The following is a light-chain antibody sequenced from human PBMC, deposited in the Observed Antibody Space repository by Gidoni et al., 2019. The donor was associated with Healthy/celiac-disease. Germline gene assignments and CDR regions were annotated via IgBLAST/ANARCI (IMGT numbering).Light chain of an antibody. CDR1: SSNIGAGYV. CDR2: GNS. Sequence: QSVLTPSPPVPGAPGQRVTNSCTGSSSNIGAGYVVHCYQQRPGTAPKLLIYGNSNRPSGVPDRFSGSKSGTSASLAITGLQAEDEADYYCQSYDSSLSGSGVFGGGTKLTVL. J-gene: IGLJ3*02. CDR3: QSYDSSLSGSGV. V-gene: IGLV1-40*01.